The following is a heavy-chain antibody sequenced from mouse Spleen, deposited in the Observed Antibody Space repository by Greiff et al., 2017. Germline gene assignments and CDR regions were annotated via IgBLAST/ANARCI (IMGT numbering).Heavy chain of an antibody. CDR1: GYTFTSYW. Sequence: VQLQQPGAELVRPGSSVKLSCKASGYTFTSYWMHWVKQRPIQGLEWIGNIDPSDSETHYNQKFKDKATLTVDKSSSTAYMQLSSLTSEDSAVYYCARSRGNSPWFAYWGQGTLVTVSA. CDR2: IDPSDSET. CDR3: ARSRGNSPWFAY. D-gene: IGHD2-1*01. V-gene: IGHV1-52*01. J-gene: IGHJ3*01.